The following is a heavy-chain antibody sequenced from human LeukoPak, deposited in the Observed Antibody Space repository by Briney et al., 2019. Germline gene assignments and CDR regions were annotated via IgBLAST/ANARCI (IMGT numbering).Heavy chain of an antibody. V-gene: IGHV4-61*02. CDR3: ARDHYYGSGSL. CDR2: IYTSGST. CDR1: GGSISSSSYY. J-gene: IGHJ4*02. D-gene: IGHD3-10*01. Sequence: PSETLSLTCTVSGGSISSSSYYWSWIRQPAGKGLEWIGRIYTSGSTNYNPSLKSRVTISVDTSKNQFSLKLSSVTAADTAVYYCARDHYYGSGSLWGQGTLVTVSS.